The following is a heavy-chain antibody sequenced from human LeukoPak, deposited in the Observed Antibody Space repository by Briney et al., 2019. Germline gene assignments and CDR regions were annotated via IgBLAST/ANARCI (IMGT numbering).Heavy chain of an antibody. CDR1: GFTFSSYS. V-gene: IGHV3-21*01. D-gene: IGHD1-26*01. J-gene: IGHJ6*02. Sequence: GGSLRLSCAASGFTFSSYSMNWVRQAPGKGLEWVSSISSSSSYIYYADSVKGRFTISRDNAENSLHLQMNSLRADDTAVYYCARDRWELPHYYYYGLDVWGQGTTVTVSS. CDR3: ARDRWELPHYYYYGLDV. CDR2: ISSSSSYI.